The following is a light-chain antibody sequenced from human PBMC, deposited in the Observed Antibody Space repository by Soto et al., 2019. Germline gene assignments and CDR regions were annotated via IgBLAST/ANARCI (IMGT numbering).Light chain of an antibody. V-gene: IGKV3-15*01. CDR3: QHYNSYSEA. J-gene: IGKJ1*01. Sequence: EIVMTQSPATLSLSPGERATLSCRASQTIDNTLAWYQRKPGQAPRLLIYDASTRATGVPARFSGSGSGTDFTLTISSLQSEDFATYYCQHYNSYSEAFGQGTKVDIK. CDR1: QTIDNT. CDR2: DAS.